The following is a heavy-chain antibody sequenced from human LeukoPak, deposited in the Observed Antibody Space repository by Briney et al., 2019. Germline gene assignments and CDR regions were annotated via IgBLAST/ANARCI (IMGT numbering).Heavy chain of an antibody. CDR3: ARGEDYDILTGPIYWYFDL. D-gene: IGHD3-9*01. CDR1: GGSISSSNW. CDR2: IYHSGST. V-gene: IGHV4-4*02. J-gene: IGHJ2*01. Sequence: SETLSLTCAVSGGSISSSNWWSWVRQPPGKGLEWIGEIYHSGSTNYNPSLKSRVTISVDKSKNQFSLKLSSVTAADTAVYYRARGEDYDILTGPIYWYFDLWGRGTLVTVSS.